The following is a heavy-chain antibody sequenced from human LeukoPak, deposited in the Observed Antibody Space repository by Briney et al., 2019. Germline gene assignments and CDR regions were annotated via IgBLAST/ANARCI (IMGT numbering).Heavy chain of an antibody. D-gene: IGHD3-22*01. V-gene: IGHV1-69*13. Sequence: SVKVSCKASGGTFSSYAISWVRQAPGQGLEWMGGIIPIFGTADYAQKFQGRVTITADESTSTAYMELSSLRSEDTAVYYCARDRNPYYYDSSGPIGGFDLWGRGTLVTVSS. CDR1: GGTFSSYA. CDR3: ARDRNPYYYDSSGPIGGFDL. CDR2: IIPIFGTA. J-gene: IGHJ2*01.